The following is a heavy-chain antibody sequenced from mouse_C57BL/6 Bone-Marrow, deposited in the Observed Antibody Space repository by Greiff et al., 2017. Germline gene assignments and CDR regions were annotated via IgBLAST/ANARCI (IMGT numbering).Heavy chain of an antibody. CDR1: GYTFTSYW. CDR3: ARKGGAWFAY. V-gene: IGHV1-64*01. Sequence: VPLQQPGAELVKPGASVKLSCKASGYTFTSYWMHWVKQRPGQGLEWIGMIHPNSGSTNYNEKFKSKATLTVDKSSSTAYMQLSSLTSEDSAVYYCARKGGAWFAYWGQGTLVTVSA. J-gene: IGHJ3*01. CDR2: IHPNSGST.